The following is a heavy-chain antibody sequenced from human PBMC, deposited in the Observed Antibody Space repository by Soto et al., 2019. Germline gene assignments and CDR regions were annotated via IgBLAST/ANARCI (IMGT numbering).Heavy chain of an antibody. D-gene: IGHD2-21*02. Sequence: CLGMACAASGVAFLVSAMHGVRKASGKGLEWVGRIRSKANSYATAYAASVKGRFTISRDDSKNTAYLQMNSLKTEDMAVYYCTRCGGNSEQATSCYYYGMDVWGQGTTVTVSS. CDR3: TRCGGNSEQATSCYYYGMDV. CDR2: IRSKANSYAT. CDR1: GVAFLVSA. J-gene: IGHJ6*02. V-gene: IGHV3-73*01.